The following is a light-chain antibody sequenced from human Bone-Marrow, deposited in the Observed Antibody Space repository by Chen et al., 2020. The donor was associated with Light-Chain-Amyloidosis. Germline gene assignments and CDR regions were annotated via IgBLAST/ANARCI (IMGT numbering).Light chain of an antibody. CDR1: SSDVGGDNH. CDR2: AVT. Sequence: QSALTQPASVSGSPGQSITISCTGTSSDVGGDNHVSWYQQHPDKAPKLMIYAVTNRLSWVPNRFSGSKSDNTASLTISGLQTEDEADYICSSYTITNTLVFGSGTRVTVL. V-gene: IGLV2-14*01. J-gene: IGLJ1*01. CDR3: SSYTITNTLV.